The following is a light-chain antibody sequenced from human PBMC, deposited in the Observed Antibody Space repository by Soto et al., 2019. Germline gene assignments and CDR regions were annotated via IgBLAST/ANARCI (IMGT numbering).Light chain of an antibody. CDR3: TSYVGNDIWV. J-gene: IGLJ3*02. CDR2: EVT. CDR1: SSDVGAYTY. V-gene: IGLV2-8*01. Sequence: QSALPQPPSASGSPGQSVTISCTGTSSDVGAYTYVSWYQQYPGKAPKLMIYEVTKRPSGVPDRFSGSKSGNTASLTVSGLQAEDEADYYCTSYVGNDIWVFGGGTKVPVL.